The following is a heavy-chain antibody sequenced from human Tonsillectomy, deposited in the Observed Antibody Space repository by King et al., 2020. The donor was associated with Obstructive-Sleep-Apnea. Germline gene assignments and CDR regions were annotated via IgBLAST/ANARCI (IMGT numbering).Heavy chain of an antibody. J-gene: IGHJ6*02. CDR3: ARDLCSSTSCYFAYYYGMDV. V-gene: IGHV3-48*04. Sequence: VQLVESGGGLVQPGGSLRLSCAASGFTFSSYSMNWVRQAPGKGLEWVSYISSSSSTIYYADSVKGRFTISRDNAKNSLYLQMNSLRAEDTAVYYCARDLCSSTSCYFAYYYGMDVWGQGTTVTVSS. CDR2: ISSSSSTI. CDR1: GFTFSSYS. D-gene: IGHD2-2*01.